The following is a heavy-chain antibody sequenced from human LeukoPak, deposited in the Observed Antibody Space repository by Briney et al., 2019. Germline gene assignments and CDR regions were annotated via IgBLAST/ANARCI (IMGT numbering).Heavy chain of an antibody. V-gene: IGHV1-24*01. D-gene: IGHD6-6*01. CDR1: GYTLTEFS. J-gene: IGHJ2*01. CDR3: ATPQYSRRHWYFDL. CDR2: FDPEDGET. Sequence: ALVKVSCKVSGYTLTEFSMHWVRQAPGKGLEWMGGFDPEDGETIYAQKFQGRVTMTEDTSTDTAYMELSSLRSEDTAVYYCATPQYSRRHWYFDLWGRGTLVTVSS.